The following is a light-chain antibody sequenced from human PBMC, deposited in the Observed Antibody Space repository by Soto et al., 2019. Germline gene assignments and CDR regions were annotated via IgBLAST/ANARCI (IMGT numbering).Light chain of an antibody. J-gene: IGKJ3*01. CDR3: QQYDKWGT. CDR2: GAS. CDR1: QSVSSSY. V-gene: IGKV3-20*01. Sequence: EIVLTQSPGTLSLSPGERATLSCRASQSVSSSYLAWYQQKPGQAPRLLMYGASKRATGTPDRFSGSGSGTDFTLTINGLEPEDLAVYYRQQYDKWGTFGPGTKVDIK.